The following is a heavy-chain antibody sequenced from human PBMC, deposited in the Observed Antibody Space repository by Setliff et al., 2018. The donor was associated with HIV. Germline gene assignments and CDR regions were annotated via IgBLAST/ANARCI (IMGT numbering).Heavy chain of an antibody. CDR2: IYYSGST. CDR1: GGSISSYY. D-gene: IGHD2-15*01. Sequence: TSETLFLTCTVSGGSISSYYWSWIRQPPGKGLEWIGYIYYSGSTNYNPSLKSRVTISVDTSKNQFSLKLSSVTAADTAVYYCARRGTYCSGGSCYNELDYWGQGTLVTVSS. V-gene: IGHV4-59*08. CDR3: ARRGTYCSGGSCYNELDY. J-gene: IGHJ4*02.